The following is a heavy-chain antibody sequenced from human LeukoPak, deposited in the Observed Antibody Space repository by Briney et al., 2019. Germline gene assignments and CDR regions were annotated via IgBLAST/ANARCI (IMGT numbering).Heavy chain of an antibody. D-gene: IGHD6-19*01. V-gene: IGHV3-30*04. CDR1: GFTFSSYA. J-gene: IGHJ6*03. CDR2: ISYDGSNK. Sequence: SGMSLRLSCAASGFTFSSYAMHWVRQAPGKGLEWVAVISYDGSNKYYADSVKGRFTISRDNSNNTLYLQMNSLRAEDTAVYYCARGYSSGWYPYYYYYMDVWGKGTTVTVSS. CDR3: ARGYSSGWYPYYYYYMDV.